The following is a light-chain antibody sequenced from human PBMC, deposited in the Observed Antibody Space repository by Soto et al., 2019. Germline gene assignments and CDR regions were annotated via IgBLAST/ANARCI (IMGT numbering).Light chain of an antibody. CDR3: MQTLQTPYT. CDR1: QSLLHSDGDNY. J-gene: IGKJ3*01. CDR2: LVS. V-gene: IGKV2-28*01. Sequence: DIVMTQSPLSLPVTPGEPASISCKSSQSLLHSDGDNYLEWYVQKAGQYPQLLINLVSHRASGVPDRLSGSGSGTDFTLKISKVEADDVGVYYCMQTLQTPYTFGPGTKVEIK.